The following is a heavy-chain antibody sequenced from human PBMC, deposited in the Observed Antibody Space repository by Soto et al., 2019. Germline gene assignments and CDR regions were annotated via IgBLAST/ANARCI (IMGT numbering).Heavy chain of an antibody. Sequence: QVQLVESGGGVVQPGRSLRLSCAASGFTFSSYAMHWVRPAPGKGLEWVAVISYDGSNQYYADSVKGRFTISRDNSKNTLYLQMNSLRAEDTAVYYCARGGGYYDSSGYYHYWGQGTLVTVSS. D-gene: IGHD3-22*01. V-gene: IGHV3-30-3*01. CDR2: ISYDGSNQ. CDR1: GFTFSSYA. J-gene: IGHJ4*02. CDR3: ARGGGYYDSSGYYHY.